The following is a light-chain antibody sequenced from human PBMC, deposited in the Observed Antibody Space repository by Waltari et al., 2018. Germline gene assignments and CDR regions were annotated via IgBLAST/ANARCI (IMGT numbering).Light chain of an antibody. CDR1: QSISSY. V-gene: IGKV1-39*01. CDR2: ASS. Sequence: DIQMTQSTSSLSASVGDRVTITCRASQSISSYLNWYQQKPGKAPKFLISASSSFQSGGPSRFSGSGSGTDFTLTISSLQAEDFATYYCQQSYSMPRTFGQGTKVEIK. CDR3: QQSYSMPRT. J-gene: IGKJ1*01.